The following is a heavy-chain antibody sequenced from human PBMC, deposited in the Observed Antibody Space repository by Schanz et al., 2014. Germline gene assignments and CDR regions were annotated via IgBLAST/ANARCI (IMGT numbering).Heavy chain of an antibody. V-gene: IGHV3-23*01. CDR1: GFTFSSYA. J-gene: IGHJ4*02. D-gene: IGHD3-22*01. CDR3: AKDPSHGDYDYYFDY. Sequence: EVQLLESGGGLVQPGGSLRLSCAASGFTFSSYAMSWVRQAPGKGLEWVSSISHSGGSTYYADSVKGRFTISRDNSKNTLYLQMNSLRAEDTAVYYCAKDPSHGDYDYYFDYWGQGTLVTVSS. CDR2: ISHSGGST.